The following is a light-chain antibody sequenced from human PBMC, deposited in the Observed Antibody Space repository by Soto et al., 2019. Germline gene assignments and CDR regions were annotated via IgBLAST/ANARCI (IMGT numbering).Light chain of an antibody. J-gene: IGLJ3*02. Sequence: QPVLTQSPSASASLGASVKLTCTLSSGHSDYAIAWHQQQPEKGPRYLMKLNSDGSHTKGDGIPDRFSGSSSGAERYLTISSLHSEDEADYYCQTWGTGYWVFGGGTKVTVL. V-gene: IGLV4-69*01. CDR3: QTWGTGYWV. CDR1: SGHSDYA. CDR2: LNSDGSH.